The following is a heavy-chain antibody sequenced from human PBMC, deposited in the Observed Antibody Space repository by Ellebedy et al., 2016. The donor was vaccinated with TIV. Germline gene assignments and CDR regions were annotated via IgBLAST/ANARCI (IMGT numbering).Heavy chain of an antibody. J-gene: IGHJ1*01. Sequence: GESLKISCSASGFTFSSYAMHWVRQAPGKGLEYVSAISSHWGSTYYADSVKGRFTISRDNSKNTLYLQMSSLKAEDTAVYYCVKDSSSSWFLSSFQHWGQGTLVTVSS. CDR2: ISSHWGST. CDR1: GFTFSSYA. CDR3: VKDSSSSWFLSSFQH. V-gene: IGHV3-64D*06. D-gene: IGHD6-13*01.